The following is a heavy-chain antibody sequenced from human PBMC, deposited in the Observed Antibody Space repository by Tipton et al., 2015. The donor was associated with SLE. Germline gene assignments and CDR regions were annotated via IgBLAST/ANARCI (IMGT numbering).Heavy chain of an antibody. J-gene: IGHJ2*01. Sequence: TLSLTCAVSGYSISSGYYWGWVRQPAGKGLEWIGRIYTSGSTNYNPSLKSRVTMSVDTSKNQFSLKLSSVTAADTAVYYCARVDSSSWTDWYFDLWGRGTLVTVSS. CDR2: IYTSGST. CDR3: ARVDSSSWTDWYFDL. CDR1: GYSISSGYY. D-gene: IGHD6-13*01. V-gene: IGHV4-61*02.